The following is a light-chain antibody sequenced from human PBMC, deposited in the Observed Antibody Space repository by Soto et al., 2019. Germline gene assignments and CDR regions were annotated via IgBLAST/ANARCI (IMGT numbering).Light chain of an antibody. CDR1: QNLLFSSNNKNS. J-gene: IGKJ2*01. Sequence: DVVMTQSPDSLAVSLGERAAINCKSSQNLLFSSNNKNSLAWYQQKPGQPPKLLIYWASTRESGAPDRFSGSGSGRDFTLTISSLQAEDVALYYCQQYHTTPNTFGQGTKVEIK. V-gene: IGKV4-1*01. CDR2: WAS. CDR3: QQYHTTPNT.